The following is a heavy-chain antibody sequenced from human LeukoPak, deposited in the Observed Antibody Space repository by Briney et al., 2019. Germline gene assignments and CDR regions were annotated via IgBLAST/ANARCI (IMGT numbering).Heavy chain of an antibody. Sequence: ASVKVSCKASGYTFTDYYMHWARQAPGQGLEWMGWINPNSGGTDYEQKFQGRVTMTRDTSISTAYMELSSLRSDDTAVYYCARDLHYGSGSYLGNWGQGTLVTVSS. D-gene: IGHD3-10*01. CDR2: INPNSGGT. CDR3: ARDLHYGSGSYLGN. J-gene: IGHJ4*02. CDR1: GYTFTDYY. V-gene: IGHV1-2*02.